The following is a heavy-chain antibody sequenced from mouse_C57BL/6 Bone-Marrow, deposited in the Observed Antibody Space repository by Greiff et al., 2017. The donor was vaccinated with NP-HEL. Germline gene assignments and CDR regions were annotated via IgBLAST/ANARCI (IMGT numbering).Heavy chain of an antibody. CDR2: INPSSGYT. CDR3: ANGRHDYDVGGAY. D-gene: IGHD2-4*01. J-gene: IGHJ3*01. Sequence: QVQLQQSGAELARPGASVKMSCKASGYTFTSYTMHWVKQRPGQGLEWIGYINPSSGYTKYNQKFKDKATLTADKSSSTAYMQLSSLTSEDSAVYYCANGRHDYDVGGAYWGQGTLVTVSA. CDR1: GYTFTSYT. V-gene: IGHV1-4*01.